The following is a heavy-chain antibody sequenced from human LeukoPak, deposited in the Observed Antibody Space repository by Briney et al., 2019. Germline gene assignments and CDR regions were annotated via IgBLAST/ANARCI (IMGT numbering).Heavy chain of an antibody. D-gene: IGHD3-9*01. Sequence: GASVKVSCKASGYTFTGYYMHWVRQAPGQGLEWMGIINPSGGSTSYAQKFQGRVTMTRDMSTSTVYMELSSLRSEDTAVYYCARGGDILTGPLPAAFDIWGQGTMVTVSS. J-gene: IGHJ3*02. CDR3: ARGGDILTGPLPAAFDI. CDR1: GYTFTGYY. V-gene: IGHV1-46*01. CDR2: INPSGGST.